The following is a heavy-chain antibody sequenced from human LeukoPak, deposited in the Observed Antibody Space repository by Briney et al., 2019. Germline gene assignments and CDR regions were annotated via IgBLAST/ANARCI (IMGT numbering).Heavy chain of an antibody. D-gene: IGHD2-2*01. CDR1: GGSISSGGYY. V-gene: IGHV4-31*03. CDR3: AHQLLLRRSGMDV. Sequence: SETLSLTCTVSGGSISSGGYYWSWIRQHPGKGLEWIGYIYYSGSTNYNPSLKSRVTISVDTSKNQFSLKLSSVTAADTAVYYCAHQLLLRRSGMDVWGQGTTVTVSS. J-gene: IGHJ6*02. CDR2: IYYSGST.